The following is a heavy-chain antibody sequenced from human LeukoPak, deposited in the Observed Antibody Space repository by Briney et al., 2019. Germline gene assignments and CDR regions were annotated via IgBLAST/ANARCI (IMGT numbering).Heavy chain of an antibody. D-gene: IGHD5-12*01. CDR2: INPSGGST. CDR3: ARSIVATTFDY. CDR1: GYTFTSYY. J-gene: IGHJ4*02. Sequence: ASVKVSCKASGYTFTSYYMHWVRQAPGQGLEWMGIINPSGGSTNYAQKLQGRVTMTTDTSTSTAYVELRSLRSDDTAVYYCARSIVATTFDYWGQGTLVTVSS. V-gene: IGHV1-46*01.